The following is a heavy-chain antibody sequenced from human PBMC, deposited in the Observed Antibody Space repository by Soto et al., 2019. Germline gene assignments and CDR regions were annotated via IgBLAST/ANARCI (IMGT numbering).Heavy chain of an antibody. CDR1: GFTFSNAW. D-gene: IGHD3-3*01. V-gene: IGHV3-15*01. J-gene: IGHJ5*02. CDR2: IKSKTDGGTT. CDR3: TTDPANYDFWSGFQNWFDP. Sequence: EVQLVESGGGLVKPGGSLRLSCAASGFTFSNAWMSWVRQAPGKGLERVGRIKSKTDGGTTDYAAPVKGRFTISRDDSKNTLYLQMNSLKTEDTAVYYCTTDPANYDFWSGFQNWFDPWGQGTLVTVSS.